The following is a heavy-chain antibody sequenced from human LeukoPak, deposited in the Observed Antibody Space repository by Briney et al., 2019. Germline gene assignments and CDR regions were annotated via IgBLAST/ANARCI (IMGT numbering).Heavy chain of an antibody. J-gene: IGHJ4*02. CDR1: GGSISSYY. Sequence: SETLSLTCTVSGGSISSYYWSWIRQPAGKGLEWIGRIYISGSGSTNYNPSLKSRVTMSVDTSKNQFSLKLSSVTAADTAVYYCARVDTAMGIFDYWGQGTLVTVSS. CDR3: ARVDTAMGIFDY. D-gene: IGHD5-18*01. CDR2: IYISGSGST. V-gene: IGHV4-4*07.